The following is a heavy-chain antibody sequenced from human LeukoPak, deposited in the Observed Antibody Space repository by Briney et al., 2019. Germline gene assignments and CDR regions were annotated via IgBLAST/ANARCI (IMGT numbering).Heavy chain of an antibody. CDR1: GYTFTNYG. Sequence: GSVMVSCKASGYTFTNYGISWVRQAPGQGLEWMAWITANNGETRFAQNLQGRVTMTTDTSTSTAYLDLRSLRSDDTAVYYCARVPPSAHQLLSSDYWGQGTQVTVSS. V-gene: IGHV1-18*04. D-gene: IGHD2-2*01. CDR2: ITANNGET. CDR3: ARVPPSAHQLLSSDY. J-gene: IGHJ4*02.